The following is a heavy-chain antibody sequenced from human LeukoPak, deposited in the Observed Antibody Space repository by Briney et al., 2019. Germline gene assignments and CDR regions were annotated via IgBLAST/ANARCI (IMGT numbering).Heavy chain of an antibody. Sequence: PGGSLRLSCAASGYPFVNNWMTWVRQAPGKGLELVATIKQDGRETYYVDSVKGRFSISRDNARASMYLQMNILRAEDAAVYYCARARYCANSVCHIGGGLDVWGPGTTVTVSS. CDR1: GYPFVNNW. D-gene: IGHD2-8*01. CDR3: ARARYCANSVCHIGGGLDV. V-gene: IGHV3-7*04. J-gene: IGHJ6*02. CDR2: IKQDGRET.